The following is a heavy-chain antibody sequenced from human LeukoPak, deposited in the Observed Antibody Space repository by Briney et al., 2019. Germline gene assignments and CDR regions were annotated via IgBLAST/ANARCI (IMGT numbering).Heavy chain of an antibody. Sequence: PGGSLRLSCAASGFTFSSYSMNWVRQAPGKGLEWVSSISSSSSYIYYADSVKGRFTISRDNAKNSLYLQMNSLRAEDTAVYYCARVRGRDGYNYGDYRGQGTLVTVSS. J-gene: IGHJ4*02. V-gene: IGHV3-21*01. CDR1: GFTFSSYS. CDR3: ARVRGRDGYNYGDY. CDR2: ISSSSSYI. D-gene: IGHD5-24*01.